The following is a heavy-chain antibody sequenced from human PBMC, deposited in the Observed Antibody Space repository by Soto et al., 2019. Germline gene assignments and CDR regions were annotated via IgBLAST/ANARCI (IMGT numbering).Heavy chain of an antibody. CDR2: ISTYNGNT. Sequence: ASVKVSCKGSGYTFITYGITWVRQAPGQGLEWMGWISTYNGNTNYAQNLQGRVTMTTDTSTTTVYMELRSLRSDDTAVYYCARDRDDSSGYFGFWGQGTLVTVSS. D-gene: IGHD3-22*01. V-gene: IGHV1-18*01. J-gene: IGHJ4*02. CDR3: ARDRDDSSGYFGF. CDR1: GYTFITYG.